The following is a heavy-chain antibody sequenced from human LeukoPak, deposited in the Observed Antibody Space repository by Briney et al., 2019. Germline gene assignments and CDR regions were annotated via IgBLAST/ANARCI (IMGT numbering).Heavy chain of an antibody. CDR2: ISGSGATT. CDR1: GFSFRTYA. J-gene: IGHJ4*02. D-gene: IGHD3-22*01. CDR3: VKESTSSGYYYAPDY. V-gene: IGHV3-23*01. Sequence: GGSLRLSCAASGFSFRTYAMTWVRQAPGKGLEWVSSISGSGATTYNADPLKGRFTISRDNSENTLYLQMDSLRAEDTAVYYCVKESTSSGYYYAPDYWGQGTLVTVS.